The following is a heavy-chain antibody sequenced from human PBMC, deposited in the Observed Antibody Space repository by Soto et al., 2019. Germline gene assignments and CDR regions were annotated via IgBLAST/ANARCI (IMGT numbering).Heavy chain of an antibody. Sequence: PSETRSLTCTVSGGSISSYYWSWIRQPPGKGLEWIGYIYYSGSTNYNPSLKSRVTISVDTSKNQFSLKLSSVTAADTAVYYCASSHYYDSSGFADYYYYYGMDVWGQGTTVTVSS. V-gene: IGHV4-59*01. CDR1: GGSISSYY. D-gene: IGHD3-22*01. J-gene: IGHJ6*02. CDR2: IYYSGST. CDR3: ASSHYYDSSGFADYYYYYGMDV.